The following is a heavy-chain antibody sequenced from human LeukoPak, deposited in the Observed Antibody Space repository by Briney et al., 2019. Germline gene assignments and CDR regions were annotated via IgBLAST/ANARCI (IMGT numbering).Heavy chain of an antibody. V-gene: IGHV3-74*01. D-gene: IGHD6-19*01. Sequence: GGSLRLSCAASGFTFSSYWMHWVRQAPGKGLVWVSRINPDGSSTTYADSVKGRFTMSRDNAANMLYLQMSSLRADDTAVYYCVRGIAGAANDHWGQGTLVTVSS. CDR1: GFTFSSYW. CDR2: INPDGSST. CDR3: VRGIAGAANDH. J-gene: IGHJ4*02.